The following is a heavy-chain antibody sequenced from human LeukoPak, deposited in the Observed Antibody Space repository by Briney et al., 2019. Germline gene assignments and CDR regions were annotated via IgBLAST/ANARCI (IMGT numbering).Heavy chain of an antibody. Sequence: SETLSLTCTVPGGSISSNNYYWGWIRLPPGKGLEWIGSIYYSGSTYYNPSLKSRVTMSVDTSKNQFSLNLTSVTAADTAVYYCARLYTSSFFFDYWGQGTLVTVSS. J-gene: IGHJ4*02. CDR2: IYYSGST. V-gene: IGHV4-39*01. D-gene: IGHD6-13*01. CDR1: GGSISSNNYY. CDR3: ARLYTSSFFFDY.